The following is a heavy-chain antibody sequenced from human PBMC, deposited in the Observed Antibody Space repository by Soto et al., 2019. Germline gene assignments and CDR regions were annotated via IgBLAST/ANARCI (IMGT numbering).Heavy chain of an antibody. Sequence: EVPLVESGGGLVIPGGSLRLSCAASGFTFSNAWLSWVRQAPGKGLEWVGRIKSKTDGGTTDYTAPVKGRFTISRDDSKNTLYLQMNSLKIEDTAVYYCTTGSTSTKNYWGQGTLVTVSS. D-gene: IGHD6-6*01. CDR1: GFTFSNAW. CDR2: IKSKTDGGTT. J-gene: IGHJ4*02. CDR3: TTGSTSTKNY. V-gene: IGHV3-15*01.